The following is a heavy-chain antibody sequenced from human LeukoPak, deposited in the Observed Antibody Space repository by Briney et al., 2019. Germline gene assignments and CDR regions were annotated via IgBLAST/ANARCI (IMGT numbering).Heavy chain of an antibody. J-gene: IGHJ5*02. V-gene: IGHV4-30-2*01. D-gene: IGHD3-10*01. CDR3: ARGWGSGRENWFDP. Sequence: SQTLSLTCAVSGGSISSGGYSWSWIRQPPGKGLERIGYIYHSGSTYYNPSLKSRVTISVDRSKNQFSLKLSSVTAADTAVYYCARGWGSGRENWFDPWGQGTLVTVSS. CDR2: IYHSGST. CDR1: GGSISSGGYS.